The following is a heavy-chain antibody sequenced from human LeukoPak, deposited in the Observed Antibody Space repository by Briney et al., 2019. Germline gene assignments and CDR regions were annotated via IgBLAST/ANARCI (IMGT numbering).Heavy chain of an antibody. J-gene: IGHJ4*02. V-gene: IGHV4-34*01. Sequence: SETLSLTCAVYGGSFSGYYWSWIRQPPGKGLEWIGEINHSGSTNYNPSLKSRVTISVDTSKNQFSLKLSSVTAADTAVYYCAGLDTTVTFFESWGQGTLVTVSS. CDR2: INHSGST. CDR3: AGLDTTVTFFES. CDR1: GGSFSGYY. D-gene: IGHD4-17*01.